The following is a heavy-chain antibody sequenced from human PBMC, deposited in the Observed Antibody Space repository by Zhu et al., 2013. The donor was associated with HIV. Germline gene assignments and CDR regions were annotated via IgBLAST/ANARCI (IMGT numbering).Heavy chain of an antibody. Sequence: QLVQSGSEVKKPGASVRVSCKASGVSFTSSAVQWVRLVRGQRLEWIGWIIVGSGDTKYAQKFQERVTFTRDMSTRTVYLELRSLTSEDTGVYYCARGDYDSSGFDPWGQGTLIIVSS. CDR3: ARGDYDSSGFDP. D-gene: IGHD3-22*01. CDR1: GVSFTSSA. J-gene: IGHJ5*02. CDR2: IIVGSGDT. V-gene: IGHV1-58*01.